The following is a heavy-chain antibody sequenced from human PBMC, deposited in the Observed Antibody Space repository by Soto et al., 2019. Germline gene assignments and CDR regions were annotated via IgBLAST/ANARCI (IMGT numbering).Heavy chain of an antibody. Sequence: PSETLSLTCAVSGGSVGGVGYCWSWIRQPPGKGLEWIAYISYSGSTNHNPSLKSRVTISVDTSKNHFSLKLSSVTTADTAIYYCARLFYYGSGSPWFDPWGQGTLVTVPQ. CDR1: GGSVGGVGYC. CDR3: ARLFYYGSGSPWFDP. J-gene: IGHJ5*02. V-gene: IGHV4-61*03. D-gene: IGHD3-10*01. CDR2: ISYSGST.